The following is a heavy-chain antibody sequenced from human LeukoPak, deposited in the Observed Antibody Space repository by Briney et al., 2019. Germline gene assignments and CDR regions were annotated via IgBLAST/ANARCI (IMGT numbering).Heavy chain of an antibody. CDR1: GYTFTTHD. J-gene: IGHJ4*02. V-gene: IGHV1-8*01. CDR2: MSPNSGDT. CDR3: VRTPPNWGFDY. D-gene: IGHD7-27*01. Sequence: ASVKVSFTASGYTFTTHDINWVRQATGQGLEWLGWMSPNSGDTGYAQKFQGRVTMTSDSSISTAYMELSSLRSEDTAIYYCVRTPPNWGFDYWGQGTLVTVSS.